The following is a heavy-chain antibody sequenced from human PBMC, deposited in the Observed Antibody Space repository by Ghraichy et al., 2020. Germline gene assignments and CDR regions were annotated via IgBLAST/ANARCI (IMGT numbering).Heavy chain of an antibody. CDR1: GITFSNYA. D-gene: IGHD3-22*01. J-gene: IGHJ3*02. V-gene: IGHV1-69*13. Sequence: SVKVSCKASGITFSNYAVNWVRQAPGQGLEWMGGVIPIFRTANYAQKFQDRVTITADESTNTAYMALSGLRSDDTALYYCSLYHDSSTYDDAFDICGQGTLVTVSS. CDR2: VIPIFRTA. CDR3: SLYHDSSTYDDAFDI.